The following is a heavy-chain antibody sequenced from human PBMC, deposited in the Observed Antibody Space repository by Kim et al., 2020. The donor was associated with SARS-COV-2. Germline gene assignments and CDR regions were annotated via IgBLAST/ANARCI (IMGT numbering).Heavy chain of an antibody. D-gene: IGHD3-16*01. V-gene: IGHV4-61*02. Sequence: SETLSLTCTVSGGSIRSGSYYWSWIRQPAGKGLEWIGRIYTSGNTNYNPSLKSRVTISVDTSKNQFSLKLSSVTAADTAVYYCAREDLGAHLGWYFDLWGRGTLVTVSS. CDR3: AREDLGAHLGWYFDL. CDR1: GGSIRSGSYY. J-gene: IGHJ2*01. CDR2: IYTSGNT.